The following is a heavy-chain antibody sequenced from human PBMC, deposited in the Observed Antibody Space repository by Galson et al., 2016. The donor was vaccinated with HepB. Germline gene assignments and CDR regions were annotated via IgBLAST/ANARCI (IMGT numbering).Heavy chain of an antibody. D-gene: IGHD1-7*01. Sequence: SVKVSCKASGGTFSSYAISWVRQAPGQGLEWMGGIIPIFATSDYALRFQGRVTITADESTSTAYMELSGLRSEDTAVYYCVRDAAITGTPFDYWGQGTLVTVSS. CDR1: GGTFSSYA. V-gene: IGHV1-69*13. CDR3: VRDAAITGTPFDY. J-gene: IGHJ4*02. CDR2: IIPIFATS.